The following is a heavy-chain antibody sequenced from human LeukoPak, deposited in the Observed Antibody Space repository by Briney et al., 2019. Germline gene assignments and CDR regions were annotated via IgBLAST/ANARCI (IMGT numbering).Heavy chain of an antibody. CDR3: ARDRRPTIFGGLDS. V-gene: IGHV3-7*01. CDR1: GFTFSDYY. D-gene: IGHD3-10*01. Sequence: GGSLRLSCAASGFTFSDYYMSWIRQAPGKGLEWVAYIKHDGSDSFYVDSVKGRFTISRDNSENSLYLQMHSLRVEDTAMYFCARDRRPTIFGGLDSWGQGTVVTVSS. J-gene: IGHJ4*02. CDR2: IKHDGSDS.